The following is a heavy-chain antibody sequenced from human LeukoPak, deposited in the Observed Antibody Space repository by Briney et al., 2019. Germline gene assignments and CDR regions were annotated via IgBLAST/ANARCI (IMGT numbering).Heavy chain of an antibody. CDR1: GGSISSYY. CDR3: ARDLRSYGFDY. D-gene: IGHD5-18*01. CDR2: IYYSGST. Sequence: SETLSLTCTVSGGSISSYYWSWIRQPPGKGLEWIGYIYYSGSTNYNPSLKSRVTISVGTSKNQFSLKLSSVTAADTAVYYFARDLRSYGFDYWGQGTLVTVSS. V-gene: IGHV4-59*01. J-gene: IGHJ4*02.